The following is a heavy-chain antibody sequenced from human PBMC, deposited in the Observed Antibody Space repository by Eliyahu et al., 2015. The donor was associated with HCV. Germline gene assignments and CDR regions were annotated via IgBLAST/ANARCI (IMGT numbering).Heavy chain of an antibody. CDR3: ASTVLILEWLPNAFDI. D-gene: IGHD3-3*01. CDR2: IYYSGST. Sequence: QLQLQESGPGLVKPSXTLSLXCXVPGGSXSRCXYFWGWIRQPPGKGLEWIGSIYYSGSTYYNPSLKSRVTISVDTSKNQFSLKLSSVTAADTAVYYCASTVLILEWLPNAFDIWGQGTMVTVSS. CDR1: GGSXSRCXYF. V-gene: IGHV4-39*07. J-gene: IGHJ3*02.